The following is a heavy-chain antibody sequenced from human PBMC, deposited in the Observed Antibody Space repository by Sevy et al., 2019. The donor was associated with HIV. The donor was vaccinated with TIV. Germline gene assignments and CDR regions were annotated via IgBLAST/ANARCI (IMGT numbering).Heavy chain of an antibody. V-gene: IGHV3-73*01. Sequence: GGCLRLSCAASGFSFSDSAMHWVRQASGKGLEWIGRIRSQDNNYATSYAASVRDRFTISRDDAKNTAYLQMDSLKTEDTAVYYCYTHKEPWRVLDSKDGMDVWGQGTTVTVSS. D-gene: IGHD6-19*01. CDR1: GFSFSDSA. J-gene: IGHJ6*02. CDR3: YTHKEPWRVLDSKDGMDV. CDR2: IRSQDNNYAT.